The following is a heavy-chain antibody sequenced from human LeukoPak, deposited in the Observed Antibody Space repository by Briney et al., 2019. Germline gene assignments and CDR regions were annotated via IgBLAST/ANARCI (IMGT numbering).Heavy chain of an antibody. CDR1: GGSISSNTSY. V-gene: IGHV4-39*02. CDR3: ARLGHPYSSSWHFDY. Sequence: WETLSLTCTVSGGSISSNTSYWGWIRRPPGKGLEWLGNIHYSGSTYYNPSLKSRVTISVDTSMNHFSLTLNSVTAAHTAVYYCARLGHPYSSSWHFDYWGQGTLVTVSS. D-gene: IGHD6-6*01. CDR2: IHYSGST. J-gene: IGHJ4*02.